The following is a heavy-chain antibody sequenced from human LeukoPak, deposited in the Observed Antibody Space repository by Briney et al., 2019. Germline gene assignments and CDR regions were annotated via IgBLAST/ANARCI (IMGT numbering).Heavy chain of an antibody. CDR3: ARDLTRITIFGVVPNWCDP. CDR1: GGSINSNNW. CDR2: INHSGST. V-gene: IGHV4-4*02. Sequence: SETLSLTCAVSGGSINSNNWWSWVRQSPGKGLEWIGEINHSGSTNYNPSLKSRVTISVDTSKNQFSLKLSSVTAADTAVYYCARDLTRITIFGVVPNWCDPWGQGTLVTVSS. J-gene: IGHJ5*02. D-gene: IGHD3-3*01.